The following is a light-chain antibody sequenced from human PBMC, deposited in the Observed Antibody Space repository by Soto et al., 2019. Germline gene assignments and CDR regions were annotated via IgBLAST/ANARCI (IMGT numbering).Light chain of an antibody. CDR3: QSYDSSLGGSVI. V-gene: IGLV1-40*01. CDR1: SSNIGARYD. CDR2: DNT. J-gene: IGLJ2*01. Sequence: QLVLTQPPSVSGAPGQRVTISCTGTSSNIGARYDVNWYQKFPGTAPKLLIYDNTNRPSGVSDRFSASTSGTSASLAITGLQTADEGDYYCQSYDSSLGGSVIFGGGTKLTVL.